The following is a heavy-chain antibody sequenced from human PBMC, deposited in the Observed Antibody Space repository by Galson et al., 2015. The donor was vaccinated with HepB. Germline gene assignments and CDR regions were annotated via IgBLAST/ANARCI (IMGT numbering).Heavy chain of an antibody. D-gene: IGHD6-13*01. CDR1: GFTFSSYA. CDR3: ARAFAGAAAAPSDY. CDR2: ISYDGSNK. Sequence: SLRLSCAASGFTFSSYAMHWVRQAPGKGLEWVAVISYDGSNKYYADSVKGRFTISRDNSKNTLYLQMNSLRAEDTAVYYCARAFAGAAAAPSDYWGQGTLVTVSS. J-gene: IGHJ4*02. V-gene: IGHV3-30*04.